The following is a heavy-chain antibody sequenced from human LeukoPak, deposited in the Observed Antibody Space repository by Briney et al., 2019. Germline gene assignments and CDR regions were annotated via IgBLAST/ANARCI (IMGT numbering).Heavy chain of an antibody. J-gene: IGHJ4*02. CDR3: ARWGLTCSGGSCYLRPFDY. CDR1: GGSISSYY. CDR2: IYYSGST. V-gene: IGHV4-59*01. Sequence: SETLSLTCTVSGGSISSYYWSWIRQPPGKGLEWIGYIYYSGSTNYNPSLKSRVTISVDTSKNQFSLKLSSVTAADTAVYYCARWGLTCSGGSCYLRPFDYWGQGTLVTVSS. D-gene: IGHD2-15*01.